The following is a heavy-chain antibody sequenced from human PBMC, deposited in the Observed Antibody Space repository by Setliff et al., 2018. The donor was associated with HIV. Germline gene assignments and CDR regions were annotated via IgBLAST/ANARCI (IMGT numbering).Heavy chain of an antibody. Sequence: VASVKVSCKTFGYYFNIDYLHWVRQAPGQGLEWMGIISPFDDTTNYAQKFQGRVTMTRDTSISTAYMELSRLRSDDTAVYYCARDYYDSSGYIFFPGLPDYWGQGTLVTVSS. D-gene: IGHD3-22*01. CDR1: GYYFNIDY. J-gene: IGHJ4*02. CDR3: ARDYYDSSGYIFFPGLPDY. CDR2: ISPFDDTT. V-gene: IGHV1-46*02.